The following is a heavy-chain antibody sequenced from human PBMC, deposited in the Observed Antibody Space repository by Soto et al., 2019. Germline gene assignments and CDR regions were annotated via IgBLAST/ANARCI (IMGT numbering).Heavy chain of an antibody. CDR1: GFTFSSYG. CDR3: ANFGDIVVVVAATPMGGMDV. CDR2: ISYDGSNK. J-gene: IGHJ6*02. Sequence: QVQLVESGGGVVQPGRSLRLSCAASGFTFSSYGMHWVRQAPGKGLEWVAVISYDGSNKYYADSVKGRFTISRDNSKNTLYLQMNSLRAEDTAVYYCANFGDIVVVVAATPMGGMDVWGQGTTVTVSS. V-gene: IGHV3-30*18. D-gene: IGHD2-15*01.